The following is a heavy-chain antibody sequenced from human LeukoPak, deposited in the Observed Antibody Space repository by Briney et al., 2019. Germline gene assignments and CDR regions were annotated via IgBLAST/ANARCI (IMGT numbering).Heavy chain of an antibody. CDR1: RFTFSSYA. J-gene: IGHJ4*02. CDR2: ISGRGDST. V-gene: IGHV3-23*01. D-gene: IGHD2-15*01. CDR3: AKARCPNRCSGGSCYCGFFDY. Sequence: PGGSLSLFCAASRFTFSSYAMSWVRQAPGKGLEWVSTISGRGDSTYYADSVKGRFTISRDNSRNTLYLQMNSLRAEDTAVYYCAKARCPNRCSGGSCYCGFFDYWGQGTLVTVSS.